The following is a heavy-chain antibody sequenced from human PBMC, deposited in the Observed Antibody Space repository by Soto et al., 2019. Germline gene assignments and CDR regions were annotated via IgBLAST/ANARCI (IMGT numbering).Heavy chain of an antibody. V-gene: IGHV3-23*01. Sequence: EVQSLESGGDLVQPGGSLRLSCVASGFTFTTYAMSWVRQAPDKGLEWVSSVGRSGDDTYYADSVKGRLTISRDNSKNTLYLQMNSLRGEDTAVYYCAFSYHCDYWGQGTLVTVSS. CDR3: AFSYHCDY. CDR1: GFTFTTYA. CDR2: VGRSGDDT. J-gene: IGHJ4*02.